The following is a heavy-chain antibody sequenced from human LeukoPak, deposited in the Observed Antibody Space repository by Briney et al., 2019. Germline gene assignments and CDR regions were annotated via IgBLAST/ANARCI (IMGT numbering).Heavy chain of an antibody. CDR2: INHSGST. J-gene: IGHJ4*02. V-gene: IGHV4-34*01. CDR3: ARGTTHAP. D-gene: IGHD1-14*01. Sequence: SETLSLTCAVYGGSFSGYYWSWIRQPPGRGLEWIGEINHSGSTNYNPSLKSRVTISVDTSKNQFSLKLGSVTAADTAVYYCARGTTHAPWGQGTLVTVSS. CDR1: GGSFSGYY.